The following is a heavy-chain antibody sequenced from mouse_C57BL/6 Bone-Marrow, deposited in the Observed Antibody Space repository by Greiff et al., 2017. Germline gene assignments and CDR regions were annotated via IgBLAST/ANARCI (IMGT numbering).Heavy chain of an antibody. V-gene: IGHV1-74*01. CDR2: IHPSDSDT. D-gene: IGHD2-4*01. CDR3: AMGADYAYAMDY. CDR1: GYTFTSYW. Sequence: VQLQQPGAELVKPGASVKVSCKASGYTFTSYWMHWVKQRPGQGLEWIGRIHPSDSDTNYNQKFKGKDTLTVDKSSSTAYMQLSSLTSEDSAVYYCAMGADYAYAMDYWGRGTSVTVSA. J-gene: IGHJ4*01.